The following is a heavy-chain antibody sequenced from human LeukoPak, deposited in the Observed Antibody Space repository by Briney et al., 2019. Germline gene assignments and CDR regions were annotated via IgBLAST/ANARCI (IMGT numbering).Heavy chain of an antibody. D-gene: IGHD2-2*01. J-gene: IGHJ6*03. CDR2: INWNGGST. CDR1: GFTFDDYG. CDR3: ARNAVPALYDYYYYMDV. V-gene: IGHV3-20*04. Sequence: GGSLRLSCAASGFTFDDYGMSWVRQAPGKGLEWVSGINWNGGSTGYADSVKGRFTISRDNAKNSLYLQMNSLRAEDTALYYCARNAVPALYDYYYYMDVWGKGTTVTVSS.